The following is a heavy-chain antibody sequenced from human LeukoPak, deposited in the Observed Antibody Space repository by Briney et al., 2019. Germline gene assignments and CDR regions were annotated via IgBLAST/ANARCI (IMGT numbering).Heavy chain of an antibody. V-gene: IGHV3-23*01. Sequence: GGSLRLSCAASGFTFSSYAMSWVRQAPGKGLEWVSAISGSGGSTCYADSVKGRFTISRDNSRNTLYLQMNSLRAEDTAVYYCARAGRGWFGSMDVWGQGTTVTVSS. CDR2: ISGSGGST. D-gene: IGHD3-10*01. J-gene: IGHJ6*02. CDR3: ARAGRGWFGSMDV. CDR1: GFTFSSYA.